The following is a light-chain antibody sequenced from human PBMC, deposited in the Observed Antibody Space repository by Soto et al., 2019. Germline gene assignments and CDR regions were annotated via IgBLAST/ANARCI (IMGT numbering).Light chain of an antibody. Sequence: EIVLTHSPGTLSLSPGEGATLSCRASQSIDSSYVAWYRQKPGQAPTLLIYGTSRRATGVSDRFSGSGSGTDFTLCISRLEPEDFAVYFCQLAGTFGPGAKVEVK. J-gene: IGKJ3*01. V-gene: IGKV3-20*01. CDR2: GTS. CDR3: QLAGT. CDR1: QSIDSSY.